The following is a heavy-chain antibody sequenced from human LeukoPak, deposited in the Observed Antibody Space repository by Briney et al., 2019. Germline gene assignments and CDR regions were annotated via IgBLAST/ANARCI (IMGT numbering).Heavy chain of an antibody. D-gene: IGHD1-26*01. CDR1: GGSISSYY. J-gene: IGHJ4*02. CDR2: IYHSGTT. Sequence: SETLSLTCTVSGGSISSYYWSWIRQPPGKGLEWIGYIYHSGTTNYNSSLKSRVTISVDTSKSQFSLKLSSVTAADTAIYYCARNIVGPRQVDYWGQGTLVTVSS. CDR3: ARNIVGPRQVDY. V-gene: IGHV4-59*01.